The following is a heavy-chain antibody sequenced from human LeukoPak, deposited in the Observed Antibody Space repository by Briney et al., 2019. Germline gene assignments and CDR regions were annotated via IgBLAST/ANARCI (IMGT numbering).Heavy chain of an antibody. V-gene: IGHV4-38-2*02. CDR2: IYHSGST. Sequence: SETLSLTCIVSGYSISSGCYWGWIRQPPGKGLEWIGNIYHSGSTNNNPSLKSRVTISVDTSKNQFSLKLSSVTAADTAVYYCAREGPQTYASSWYVDYWGQGTLVTVSS. CDR3: AREGPQTYASSWYVDY. CDR1: GYSISSGCY. D-gene: IGHD6-13*01. J-gene: IGHJ4*02.